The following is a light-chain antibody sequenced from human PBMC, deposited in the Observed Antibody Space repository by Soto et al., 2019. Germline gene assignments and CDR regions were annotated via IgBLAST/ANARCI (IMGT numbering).Light chain of an antibody. Sequence: QSVLTQPPSASGSPGQSVTISCIGTSSDVGRYNYVSWYQHHPGKAPKLIIYEVTKRPSGVPDRYSVSRSGTSASLAITGLQAEDEAVYYCQCYDNSLGANVLFGGGTKVTVL. J-gene: IGLJ2*01. CDR1: SSDVGRYNY. CDR2: EVT. V-gene: IGLV2-8*01. CDR3: QCYDNSLGANVL.